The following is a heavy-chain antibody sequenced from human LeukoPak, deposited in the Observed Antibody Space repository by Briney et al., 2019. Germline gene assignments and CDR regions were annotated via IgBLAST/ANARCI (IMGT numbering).Heavy chain of an antibody. J-gene: IGHJ4*02. CDR2: ISYGGSSK. CDR1: AFTFSSYA. V-gene: IGHV3-30*04. D-gene: IGHD5-18*01. CDR3: AKIGVQLWSPHFDY. Sequence: PGGSLRLSCAASAFTFSSYAMHWVRQAPGKGLEWVAVISYGGSSKNYADSVKGRFTISRDNSKNTLYLQMNSLRAEDTAVYYCAKIGVQLWSPHFDYWGQGTLVTVSS.